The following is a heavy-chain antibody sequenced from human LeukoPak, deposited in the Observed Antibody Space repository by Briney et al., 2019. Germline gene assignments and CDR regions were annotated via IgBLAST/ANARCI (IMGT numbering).Heavy chain of an antibody. CDR3: AKGGYSNGRYYYYYMDV. CDR2: FSFNGEST. V-gene: IGHV3-23*01. CDR1: GFTFSSYA. Sequence: GGSLRLSCAASGFTFSSYAMTWVRQAPGKGLELASSFSFNGESTYYADSAKGRFTISRDNSKNTLYLQMNSLRAEDTAVYYCAKGGYSNGRYYYYYMDVWGEGTTVTVSS. J-gene: IGHJ6*03. D-gene: IGHD5-18*01.